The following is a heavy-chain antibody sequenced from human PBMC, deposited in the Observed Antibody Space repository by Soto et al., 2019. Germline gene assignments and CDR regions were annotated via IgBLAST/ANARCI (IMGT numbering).Heavy chain of an antibody. CDR3: ATRDVAVAGTYYYYGMDV. CDR1: GYSFTSYW. Sequence: PGESLKISCKGSGYSFTSYWISWVRQMPGKGLEWMGRIDPSDSYTSYSPSFQGHVTISADKSISTAYLQWSSLKASDTAMYYCATRDVAVAGTYYYYGMDVWGQGTTVTVSS. CDR2: IDPSDSYT. J-gene: IGHJ6*02. D-gene: IGHD6-19*01. V-gene: IGHV5-10-1*01.